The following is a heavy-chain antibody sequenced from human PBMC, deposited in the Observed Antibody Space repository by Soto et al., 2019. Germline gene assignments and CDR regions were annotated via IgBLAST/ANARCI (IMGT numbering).Heavy chain of an antibody. CDR1: GDTFTSYA. CDR3: ARGKIAAAGNFDY. D-gene: IGHD6-13*01. Sequence: ASVKVCCKASGDTFTSYAVHWVRQAPGQRHEWMGWINTGSANTKYSQNFQGRVTMTRETSASTAYMELNSLRAEDTAVYYCARGKIAAAGNFDYWGQGTLVTVPS. CDR2: INTGSANT. V-gene: IGHV1-3*04. J-gene: IGHJ4*02.